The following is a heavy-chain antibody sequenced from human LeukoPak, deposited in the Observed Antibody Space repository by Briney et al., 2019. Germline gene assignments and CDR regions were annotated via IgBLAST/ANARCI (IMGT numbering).Heavy chain of an antibody. CDR3: ARDLSSGGWTLEFDY. CDR1: GYTLSTYG. V-gene: IGHV1-18*01. J-gene: IGHJ4*02. D-gene: IGHD1-1*01. CDR2: ISGHTGNT. Sequence: PSVKVSCKTSGYTLSTYGVTWVRQAPGQGFQWMGWISGHTGNTKYAENFQGRISLPTDTSATTAYMELRSLTSDDTAVYYCARDLSSGGWTLEFDYWGQGSLVTVAS.